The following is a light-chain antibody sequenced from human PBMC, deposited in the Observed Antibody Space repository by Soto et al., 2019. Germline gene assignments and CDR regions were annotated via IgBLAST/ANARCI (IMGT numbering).Light chain of an antibody. J-gene: IGKJ5*01. CDR3: QHRSDWPG. V-gene: IGKV3-11*01. CDR2: EAS. CDR1: QSVGTY. Sequence: EIVLPQSPATLSLSPGERATLSCRASQSVGTYLAWYQQKPGQAPRLLIYEASNRATGISARFSGSGSGTDFTLTISSLEPEDFAVYYCQHRSDWPGFGQGTRLEIK.